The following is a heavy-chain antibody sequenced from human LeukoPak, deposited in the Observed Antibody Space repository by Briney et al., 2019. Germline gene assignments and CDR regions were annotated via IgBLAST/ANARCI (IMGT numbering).Heavy chain of an antibody. J-gene: IGHJ6*04. V-gene: IGHV1-2*02. CDR1: GYTFSGYY. CDR2: INPNSGGT. CDR3: AELGITMIGGV. D-gene: IGHD3-10*02. Sequence: ASVKVSCKASGYTFSGYYMHWVRQAPGQGLEWVGWINPNSGGTNYAQKFQGRVTMTRDTSISTAYMELSRLLSGDTAVYYCAELGITMIGGVWGKGTTVTISS.